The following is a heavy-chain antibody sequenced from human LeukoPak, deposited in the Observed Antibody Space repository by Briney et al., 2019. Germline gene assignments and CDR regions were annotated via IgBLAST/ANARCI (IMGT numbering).Heavy chain of an antibody. J-gene: IGHJ5*02. CDR2: IGTAGDT. Sequence: GGSLRLSCAASGFTFSSYDMHWVRQATGKGLEWVTAIGTAGDTYYPGSVKGRFTISRENAKNSLYLQMNSLRAGDTAVYYCARGPCSSTSCYALYEGVWFDPWGQGTLVTVSS. V-gene: IGHV3-13*01. CDR1: GFTFSSYD. CDR3: ARGPCSSTSCYALYEGVWFDP. D-gene: IGHD2-2*01.